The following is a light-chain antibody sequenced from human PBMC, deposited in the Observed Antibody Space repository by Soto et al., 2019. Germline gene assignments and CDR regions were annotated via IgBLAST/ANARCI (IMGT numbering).Light chain of an antibody. Sequence: DIQMTQSPSSLSASVGDRVTITCQASQDISNYLNWYQQKPGKAPKLLIYDASSLESGVPSRFSGSGSGTEFTLTISRLQPDDFATYYCQQYNSFPWTFGQGTKVEIK. V-gene: IGKV1-16*01. CDR3: QQYNSFPWT. CDR1: QDISNY. J-gene: IGKJ1*01. CDR2: DAS.